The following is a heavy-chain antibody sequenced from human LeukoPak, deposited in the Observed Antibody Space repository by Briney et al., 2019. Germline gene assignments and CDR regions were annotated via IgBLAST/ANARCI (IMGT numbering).Heavy chain of an antibody. CDR1: GYTFTSYG. Sequence: ASVKVSCKASGYTFTSYGISWVRQAPGQGLEWMGWISAYNGNTNYAQKLQGRVTMTTDTSTSTAYMELRSLRSDDTAVYYCAGNQLLRYSSVPRGHMDVWGKGTTVTVSS. D-gene: IGHD2-2*01. CDR3: AGNQLLRYSSVPRGHMDV. J-gene: IGHJ6*03. V-gene: IGHV1-18*01. CDR2: ISAYNGNT.